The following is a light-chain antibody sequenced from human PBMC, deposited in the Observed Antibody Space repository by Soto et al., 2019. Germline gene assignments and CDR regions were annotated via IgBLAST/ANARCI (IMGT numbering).Light chain of an antibody. CDR1: SSDVGGYNY. Sequence: QSALTQPPSASGSPGQSVTISCTGTSSDVGGYNYVSWYQQHPGKAPKLMIYEVSKRPSGVPDRFSGSKSGNTASLTVSGLQAEDEADYYCSSYAGSFYVFGTGTKVTVL. CDR3: SSYAGSFYV. CDR2: EVS. V-gene: IGLV2-8*01. J-gene: IGLJ1*01.